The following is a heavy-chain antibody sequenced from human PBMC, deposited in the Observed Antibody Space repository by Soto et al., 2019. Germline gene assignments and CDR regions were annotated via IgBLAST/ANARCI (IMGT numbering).Heavy chain of an antibody. CDR2: TYYRSKWYN. CDR1: GDSVCSNSAG. J-gene: IGHJ6*03. Sequence: SQTLSLTCDIFGDSVCSNSAGWNWIRQTPSRGLEWLGRTYYRSKWYNNYAVSVKSRVSVNPDTAKNQFSLQLNSVTPEDTAVYYCARGSWDDVSGHYYMDVWGKGTTVTVSS. CDR3: ARGSWDDVSGHYYMDV. V-gene: IGHV6-1*01. D-gene: IGHD1-1*01.